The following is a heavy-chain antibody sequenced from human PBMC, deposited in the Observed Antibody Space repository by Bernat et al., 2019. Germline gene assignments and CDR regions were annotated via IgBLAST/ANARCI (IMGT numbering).Heavy chain of an antibody. CDR2: ISYDGSNK. D-gene: IGHD6-6*01. CDR1: GFTFSSYG. CDR3: AKDGIAALYYYYYGMDV. J-gene: IGHJ6*02. Sequence: VQLLESGGGLVQPGGSLRLSCAASGFTFSSYGMHWVRQAPGKGLEWVAVISYDGSNKYYADSVKGRFTISRDNSKNTLYLQMNSLRAEDTAVYYCAKDGIAALYYYYYGMDVWGQGTTVTVSS. V-gene: IGHV3-30*18.